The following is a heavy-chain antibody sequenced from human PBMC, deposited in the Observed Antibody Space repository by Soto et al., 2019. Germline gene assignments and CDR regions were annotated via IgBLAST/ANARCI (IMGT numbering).Heavy chain of an antibody. CDR1: GFSLNSNEMR. CDR3: ARTTHTGTDY. Sequence: SGPTLVNPTETLTLTCTFSGFSLNSNEMRVTWIRQPPGKALEWLARIDWDGEKFYSSSLRTRLTISKDSAKNQVVLTMTNMDPVDTATYYCARTTHTGTDYWGQGFLVTVSS. V-gene: IGHV2-70*04. CDR2: IDWDGEK. J-gene: IGHJ4*02. D-gene: IGHD1-1*01.